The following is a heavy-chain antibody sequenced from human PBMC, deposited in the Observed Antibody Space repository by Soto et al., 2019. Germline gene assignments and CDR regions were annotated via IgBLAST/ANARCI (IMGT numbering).Heavy chain of an antibody. V-gene: IGHV3-66*01. D-gene: IGHD1-1*01. CDR2: IYSGGST. Sequence: GGSLRLSCAASGFTVSSNYMSWVRQAPGKGLEWVSVIYSGGSTYYADSVKGRFTISRDNSKNTLYLQMNSLRAEDTAVYYCARDHWSDAYHDYWGQGTLVTVSS. CDR1: GFTVSSNY. J-gene: IGHJ4*02. CDR3: ARDHWSDAYHDY.